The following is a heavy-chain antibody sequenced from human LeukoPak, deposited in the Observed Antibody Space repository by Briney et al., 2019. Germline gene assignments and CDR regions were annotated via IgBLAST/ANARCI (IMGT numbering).Heavy chain of an antibody. CDR1: GFTFSSYS. CDR2: ISSTSIYK. CDR3: ARDLRRFAAYYFDY. D-gene: IGHD5/OR15-5a*01. V-gene: IGHV3-21*01. Sequence: PGGSLRLSCAASGFTFSSYSMNWVRQAPGKGLEWVSSISSTSIYKYYADSVKGRFTISRDNAKDSLFLQMNSLRAEDTAVYYCARDLRRFAAYYFDYWGQGTLVTVSS. J-gene: IGHJ4*02.